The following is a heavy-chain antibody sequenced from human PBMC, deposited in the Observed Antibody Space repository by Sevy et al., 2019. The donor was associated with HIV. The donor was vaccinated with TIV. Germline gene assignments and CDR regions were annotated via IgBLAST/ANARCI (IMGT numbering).Heavy chain of an antibody. CDR3: ARDCSSATCLWGMDV. V-gene: IGHV3-7*03. D-gene: IGHD2-2*01. Sequence: GGSPRLSCAASGFVFSDYWMSWVRQAPGKGLEWVANIKRDGSEKYYVASVKGRFTISRDNAKTSLYLQMNSLRGEDTAVYYCARDCSSATCLWGMDVWGQGTMVTVSS. J-gene: IGHJ6*02. CDR1: GFVFSDYW. CDR2: IKRDGSEK.